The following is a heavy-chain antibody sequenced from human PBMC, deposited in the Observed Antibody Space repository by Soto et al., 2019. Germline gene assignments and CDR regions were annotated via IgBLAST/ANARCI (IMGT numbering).Heavy chain of an antibody. Sequence: PSETLSLTCAVYGGSFSGYYWSWIRQPPGKGLEWIGEINHSGSTNYNPSLKSRVTISVDTSKNQFSLKLSSVTAADTAVYYCAGAPRFGELLYNWFDPWGQGTLVTVSS. CDR1: GGSFSGYY. J-gene: IGHJ5*02. V-gene: IGHV4-34*01. CDR2: INHSGST. D-gene: IGHD3-10*01. CDR3: AGAPRFGELLYNWFDP.